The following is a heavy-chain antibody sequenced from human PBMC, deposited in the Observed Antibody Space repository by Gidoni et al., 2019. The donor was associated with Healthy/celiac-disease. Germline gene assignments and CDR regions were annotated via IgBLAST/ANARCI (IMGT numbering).Heavy chain of an antibody. Sequence: QVQLVQSGAEVQKPGSSVKVSCKASGGTFSSYAISWVRPAPGQGLEGMGGIIPIFGTANYAKKFQGRVTITADESTSTAYMELSSLRSEDTAVYYCARGREYYDILTGYTNYYYYYGMDVWGQGTTVTVSS. CDR1: GGTFSSYA. J-gene: IGHJ6*02. D-gene: IGHD3-9*01. CDR3: ARGREYYDILTGYTNYYYYYGMDV. V-gene: IGHV1-69*01. CDR2: IIPIFGTA.